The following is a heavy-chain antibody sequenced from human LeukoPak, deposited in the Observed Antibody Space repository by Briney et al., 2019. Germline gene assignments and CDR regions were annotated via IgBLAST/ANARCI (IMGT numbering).Heavy chain of an antibody. J-gene: IGHJ6*02. CDR2: LYVSGTT. V-gene: IGHV4-4*07. CDR3: AKDRAARNGMDV. D-gene: IGHD6-6*01. CDR1: GGSMSGFY. Sequence: SSETLSLTCTVSGGSMSGFYWSWLRQPAGKGLEWIGRLYVSGTTTYNPSLKSRVTMSVEPSKNQFSLNLTSVTAADTAVYHCAKDRAARNGMDVWGHGTTVTVSS.